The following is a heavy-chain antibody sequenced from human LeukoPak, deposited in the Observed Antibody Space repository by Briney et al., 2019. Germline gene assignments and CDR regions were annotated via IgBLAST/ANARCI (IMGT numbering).Heavy chain of an antibody. V-gene: IGHV1-3*01. Sequence: ASVKVSCKASGYTFTSYAMHWVRQAPGQRLEWMGWINAGNGNTKYSQKFQGRVTITRDTSASTAYMELSSLRSEDTAVYYCARTIRAVAGTGFVDYWGQGTLVTVSS. CDR1: GYTFTSYA. CDR3: ARTIRAVAGTGFVDY. D-gene: IGHD6-19*01. CDR2: INAGNGNT. J-gene: IGHJ4*02.